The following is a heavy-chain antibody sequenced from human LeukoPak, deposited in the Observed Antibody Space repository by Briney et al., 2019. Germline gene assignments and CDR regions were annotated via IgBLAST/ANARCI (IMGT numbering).Heavy chain of an antibody. D-gene: IGHD3-10*01. CDR2: IRYDGSNK. Sequence: GGSLRLSCAASGFTFSSYGMHWVRHAPGKGLEWVAFIRYDGSNKYYADSVKGRFTISRDNSKNTLYLQMNSLRAEDTAVYYCAKVGSYYNLYYYYYMDVWGKGTTVTISS. CDR1: GFTFSSYG. CDR3: AKVGSYYNLYYYYYMDV. J-gene: IGHJ6*03. V-gene: IGHV3-30*02.